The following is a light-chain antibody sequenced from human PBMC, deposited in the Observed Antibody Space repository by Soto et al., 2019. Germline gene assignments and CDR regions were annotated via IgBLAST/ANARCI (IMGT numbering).Light chain of an antibody. Sequence: QSVLTQPPSASGSPGQSVTISCSGTSNDIGGFKYVSWYQQHPGKAPKLMIYGVTERPSGVPDRFSGSKSGNTASLTVSGLQADDEADYYCSSYAGNNISLVFGTGTQLTVL. V-gene: IGLV2-8*01. CDR1: SNDIGGFKY. J-gene: IGLJ7*01. CDR2: GVT. CDR3: SSYAGNNISLV.